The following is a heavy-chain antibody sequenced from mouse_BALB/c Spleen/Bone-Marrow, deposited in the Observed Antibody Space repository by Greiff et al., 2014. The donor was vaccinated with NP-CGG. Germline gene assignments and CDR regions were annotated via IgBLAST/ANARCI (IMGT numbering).Heavy chain of an antibody. Sequence: VKLQESGAELMKPGASVKISCKATGYTFSSYWIEWIKQRPGHSLEWIGEILPGSVTTNYNGRFKGKATFTADTSSNTAYMQLSSLTSEDSAVYYCARDHFDHWGPGTTLTVSS. CDR2: ILPGSVTT. J-gene: IGHJ2*01. CDR3: ARDHFDH. V-gene: IGHV1-9*01. CDR1: GYTFSSYW.